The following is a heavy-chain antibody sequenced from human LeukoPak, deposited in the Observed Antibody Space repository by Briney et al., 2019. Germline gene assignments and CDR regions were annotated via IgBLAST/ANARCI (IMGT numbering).Heavy chain of an antibody. D-gene: IGHD3-10*01. V-gene: IGHV3-74*01. CDR3: TRDRAYGWFDP. Sequence: GGSLRLSCAASGITFSTSWIHWVRQAPGKGLVWVSRIYRDGSSTTYADSVKGRFTISRDNAKNTLYLQMNSLRAEDTAVYYCTRDRAYGWFDPWGQGTLVTVSS. CDR1: GITFSTSW. J-gene: IGHJ5*02. CDR2: IYRDGSST.